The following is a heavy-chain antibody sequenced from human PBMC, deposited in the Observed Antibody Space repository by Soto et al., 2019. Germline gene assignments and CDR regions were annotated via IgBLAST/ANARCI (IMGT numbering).Heavy chain of an antibody. CDR2: ISGSGGST. Sequence: GGSLRLSCAASGFTFSSYAMSWVRQAPGKGLEWVSAISGSGGSTYYADSVKGRFTISRDNSKNTLYLQMNSLRAEDTAVYYCAKTSQDIVVVPAAMVAFDIWGQGTMVTVSS. CDR3: AKTSQDIVVVPAAMVAFDI. CDR1: GFTFSSYA. V-gene: IGHV3-23*01. D-gene: IGHD2-2*01. J-gene: IGHJ3*02.